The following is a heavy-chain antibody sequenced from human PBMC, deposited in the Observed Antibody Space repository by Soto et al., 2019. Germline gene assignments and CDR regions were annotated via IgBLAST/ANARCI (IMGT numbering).Heavy chain of an antibody. J-gene: IGHJ4*02. CDR1: GGSISSSSCH. Sequence: SETLSLTCTVSGGSISSSSCHWGWIRQPPGKGLEWIASIKYNGTTFYNPSLKSRVTLSVDTSKNLFSLKLISVTAADTAVYYCARRLVGATHDYWGQGTLVTVS. CDR2: IKYNGTT. V-gene: IGHV4-39*01. D-gene: IGHD1-26*01. CDR3: ARRLVGATHDY.